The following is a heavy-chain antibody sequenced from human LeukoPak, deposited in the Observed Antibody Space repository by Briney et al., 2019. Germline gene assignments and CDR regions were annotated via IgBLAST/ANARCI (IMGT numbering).Heavy chain of an antibody. CDR2: ISAYNGNT. V-gene: IGHV1-18*01. J-gene: IGHJ4*02. CDR3: AKDHVGPTGEYCSSTSCYGGAGRLDY. CDR1: GYTFTSYG. Sequence: ASVKVSCKASGYTFTSYGISWVRQAPGQGLEWMGWISAYNGNTNYAQKLQGRVTMTTDTSTSTAYMELRSLRSDDTAVYYCAKDHVGPTGEYCSSTSCYGGAGRLDYWGQGTVVTVSS. D-gene: IGHD2-2*01.